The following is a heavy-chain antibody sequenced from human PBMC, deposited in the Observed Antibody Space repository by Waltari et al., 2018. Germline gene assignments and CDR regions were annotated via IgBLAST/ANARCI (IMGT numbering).Heavy chain of an antibody. CDR2: FNGRDGGA. D-gene: IGHD3-10*01. Sequence: EEQLLQSGGGLVQPGGSLRLSCAASGFTFTTYAMRWVRQAPGKGLEWVSAFNGRDGGACYADSVKGRFTISSDNSRNTLYLQMNSLRAEDTAVYYCAKLRNYGTTWAGAFDCWGQGTLVTVSS. CDR1: GFTFTTYA. CDR3: AKLRNYGTTWAGAFDC. J-gene: IGHJ4*02. V-gene: IGHV3-23*01.